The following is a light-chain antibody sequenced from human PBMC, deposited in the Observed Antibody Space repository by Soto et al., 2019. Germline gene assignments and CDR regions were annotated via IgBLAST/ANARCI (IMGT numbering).Light chain of an antibody. CDR1: NIGSKS. J-gene: IGLJ2*01. Sequence: SYELTQRPSVSVAPGKTARITCGGNNIGSKSVHWYQQKPGQAPVLVIYYDSDRPSGIPERFSGSNSGNTATLTISRVEAGDEADYYCQVWDSSSDHPFGAGTQLTVL. CDR3: QVWDSSSDHP. V-gene: IGLV3-21*04. CDR2: YDS.